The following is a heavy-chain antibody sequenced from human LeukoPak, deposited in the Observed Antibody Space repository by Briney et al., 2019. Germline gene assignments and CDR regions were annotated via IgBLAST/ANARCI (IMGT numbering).Heavy chain of an antibody. CDR3: ARGDGSGNSYGLIHDH. D-gene: IGHD3-10*01. V-gene: IGHV1-2*02. J-gene: IGHJ4*02. CDR2: PNPNTGGT. Sequence: ASVKVSCKASGYTFTGYYIHWVRQAPGQGLEWMGWPNPNTGGTNYAQKFQGRVTMTRDTSISTAYMELGRLSSDDTAVYYCARGDGSGNSYGLIHDHWGQGTLVIVSS. CDR1: GYTFTGYY.